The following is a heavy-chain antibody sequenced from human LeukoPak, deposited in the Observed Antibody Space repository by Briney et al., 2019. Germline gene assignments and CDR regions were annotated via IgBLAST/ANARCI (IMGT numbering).Heavy chain of an antibody. CDR1: GYTFSGYY. Sequence: APVKVSCKASGYTFSGYYMHWVRQAPGHGLDWMGWINPNSGDTNYAQKFQGRVTMTRDTSISTAYMELSRLTSDDTAVFYCARDKGNSGCDYWGQGTLVSVSS. J-gene: IGHJ4*02. V-gene: IGHV1-2*02. CDR3: ARDKGNSGCDY. D-gene: IGHD6-19*01. CDR2: INPNSGDT.